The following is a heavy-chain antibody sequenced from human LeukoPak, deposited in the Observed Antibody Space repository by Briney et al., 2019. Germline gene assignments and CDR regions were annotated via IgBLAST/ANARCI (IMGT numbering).Heavy chain of an antibody. V-gene: IGHV3-30*18. CDR3: AKEVEYYGSGTYFPDY. CDR1: GFTFSSNG. CDR2: ILFDGSNK. J-gene: IGHJ4*02. D-gene: IGHD3-10*01. Sequence: GTSLRLSCAASGFTFSSNGMHWDRQAPGKGLEWVAVILFDGSNKYYADSVKGRFTISRDNSKNTLYLQINSLRPEDTAVYYCAKEVEYYGSGTYFPDYWGQGTLVTVSS.